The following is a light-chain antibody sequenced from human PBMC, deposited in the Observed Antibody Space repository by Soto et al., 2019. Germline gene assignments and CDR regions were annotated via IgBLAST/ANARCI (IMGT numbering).Light chain of an antibody. CDR2: GAS. Sequence: EIVLTQSPGTLSLSPGERATLSCRASQSVSSSYLAWYQQKPGQAPRLLIYGASSRATGIPDRFSGSESGTDFTLTISRLEPEDFAVYYCQHYGSSPRTFGQGTKLEIK. CDR1: QSVSSSY. CDR3: QHYGSSPRT. J-gene: IGKJ2*01. V-gene: IGKV3-20*01.